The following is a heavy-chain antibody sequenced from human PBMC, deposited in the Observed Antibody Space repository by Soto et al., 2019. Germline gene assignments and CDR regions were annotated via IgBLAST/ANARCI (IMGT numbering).Heavy chain of an antibody. CDR1: GGSFSGYY. Sequence: NPSETLPLTCAVYGGSFSGYYWSLIRQPPGKGLEWIGEINHSGSTNYNPSLKIRVTISVYTSKNQFSLKLSSVTAADTAVYYCARYGRGGCSGGSCPYYYYGMDVWGQGTKVTVSS. J-gene: IGHJ6*02. CDR3: ARYGRGGCSGGSCPYYYYGMDV. V-gene: IGHV4-34*01. CDR2: INHSGST. D-gene: IGHD2-15*01.